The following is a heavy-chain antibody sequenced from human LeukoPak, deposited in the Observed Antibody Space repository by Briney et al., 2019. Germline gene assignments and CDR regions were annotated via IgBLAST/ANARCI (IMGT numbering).Heavy chain of an antibody. CDR2: IYYSGST. CDR1: GGSISNYY. CDR3: ARGASRSFDY. V-gene: IGHV4-59*01. J-gene: IGHJ4*02. Sequence: SETLSLTCTVSGGSISNYYWSWIRQPPGKGLEWIGYIYYSGSTNYNPSLKSRVTISVDTSKNQFSLKLSSVTAADTAVYYCARGASRSFDYWGQGTLVTVSS.